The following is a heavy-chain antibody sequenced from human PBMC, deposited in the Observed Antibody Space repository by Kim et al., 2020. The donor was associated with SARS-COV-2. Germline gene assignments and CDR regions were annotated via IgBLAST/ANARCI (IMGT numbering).Heavy chain of an antibody. Sequence: GGSLRLSCAASGFTFSSYEMNWVRQAPGKGLEWVSYISSSGSTIYYADSVKGRFTISRDNAKNSLYLQMNSLRAEDMAVYYCARGNSIWGNYCSGGSCYSYYYGMDVWGQGTTVTVSS. CDR3: ARGNSIWGNYCSGGSCYSYYYGMDV. J-gene: IGHJ6*02. V-gene: IGHV3-48*03. CDR2: ISSSGSTI. CDR1: GFTFSSYE. D-gene: IGHD2-15*01.